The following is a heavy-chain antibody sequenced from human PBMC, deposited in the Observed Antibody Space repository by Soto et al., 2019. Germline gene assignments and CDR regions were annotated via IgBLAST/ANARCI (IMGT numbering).Heavy chain of an antibody. J-gene: IGHJ4*02. CDR1: GDSVSSTSAA. CDR2: TYYRSKWYS. V-gene: IGHV6-1*01. CDR3: ARGSYYSGWV. Sequence: SQTLSLTCAISGDSVSSTSAAWSWIRQSPSRGLEWLGRTYYRSKWYSDYAVSVKSRITINPDASKSQFSLQLNSVTPEDTAVYYCARGSYYSGWVWGQGTRVTGSS. D-gene: IGHD6-19*01.